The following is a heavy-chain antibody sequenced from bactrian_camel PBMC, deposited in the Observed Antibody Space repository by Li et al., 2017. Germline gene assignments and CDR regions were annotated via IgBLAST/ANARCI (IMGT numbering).Heavy chain of an antibody. J-gene: IGHJ4*01. CDR1: GYTVSTGC. CDR2: IDSDGK. D-gene: IGHD6*01. V-gene: IGHV3S55*01. Sequence: HVQLVESGGASVQTGGSLTLSCGASGYTVSTGCMGWFRQAPGKDREGVAHIDSDGKWYAESLKGRFTLSQDSAKTTLYLQMDNLKPEDTAVYYSVADPAGTERYCQRHLGAPAPNSLGQGTQVTVS.